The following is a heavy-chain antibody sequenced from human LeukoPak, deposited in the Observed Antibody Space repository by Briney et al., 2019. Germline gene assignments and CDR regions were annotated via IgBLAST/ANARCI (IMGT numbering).Heavy chain of an antibody. V-gene: IGHV3-23*01. Sequence: GGSLRLSCAASGFTFSSYAMSWVHQAPGKGLEWVSAISGSGGSTYYADSVKGRFTISRDNSNNTPYLQMNSLRAEAPAVYYCAKAPIAVAGTSNYFDYWGQGTLVTVSS. D-gene: IGHD6-19*01. J-gene: IGHJ4*02. CDR2: ISGSGGST. CDR1: GFTFSSYA. CDR3: AKAPIAVAGTSNYFDY.